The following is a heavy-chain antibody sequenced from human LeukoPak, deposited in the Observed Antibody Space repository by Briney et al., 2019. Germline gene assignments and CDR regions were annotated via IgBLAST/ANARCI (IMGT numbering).Heavy chain of an antibody. D-gene: IGHD1-1*01. CDR2: IMYDGSNK. J-gene: IGHJ4*02. CDR1: GFTLSSYT. Sequence: PGTSLRLSCAASGFTLSSYTMHWVRQAPGKGLDWVSLIMYDGSNKYYADSVKGRFTISRDNSKNTLYLQMNSLRAEDTAVYYCANRYNWNFDYWGQGTLVTVSS. CDR3: ANRYNWNFDY. V-gene: IGHV3-30*04.